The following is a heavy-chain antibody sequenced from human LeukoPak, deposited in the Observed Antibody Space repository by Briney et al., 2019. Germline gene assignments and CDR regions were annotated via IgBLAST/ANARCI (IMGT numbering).Heavy chain of an antibody. Sequence: GGSLRLSCAASGFTFNNYAMTWVRQAPGKGLEWISHMGHIGAGTFYADSVKGRFTISRDNSKNTQSLQMYSLRAEDTAVYYCLGYCSGGNCYSGGYWGQGTLVTVSS. D-gene: IGHD2-15*01. CDR3: LGYCSGGNCYSGGY. CDR2: MGHIGAGT. CDR1: GFTFNNYA. V-gene: IGHV3-23*01. J-gene: IGHJ4*02.